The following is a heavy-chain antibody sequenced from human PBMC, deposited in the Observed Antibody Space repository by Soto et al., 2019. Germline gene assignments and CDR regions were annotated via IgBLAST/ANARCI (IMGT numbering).Heavy chain of an antibody. CDR2: TTNRAKSHTA. D-gene: IGHD3-22*01. J-gene: IGHJ4*02. CDR1: GFTFSDHY. CDR3: AREGDSSGPDFDY. Sequence: QPGGSLRLSCAGSGFTFSDHYIDWVRQAPGKGLEWVGRTTNRAKSHTAEYAASVKGRFTISRDDSHMCLQMDSLKTEDTAVYYCAREGDSSGPDFDYWGQGTLVTVS. V-gene: IGHV3-72*01.